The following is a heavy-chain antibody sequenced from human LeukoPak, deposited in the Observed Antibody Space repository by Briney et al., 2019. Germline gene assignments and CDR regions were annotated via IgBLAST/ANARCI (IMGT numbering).Heavy chain of an antibody. CDR2: IYYSGST. V-gene: IGHV4-30-4*08. D-gene: IGHD3-3*01. CDR1: GGSISSGDYY. J-gene: IGHJ1*01. CDR3: ARSSYYDFWSGYQYFQH. Sequence: SETLSLTCTVSGGSISSGDYYWSWIRQPPGKGLEWIGYIYYSGSTYYSPSLKSRVTISVGTSKNQFSLKLSSVTAADTAVYYCARSSYYDFWSGYQYFQHWGQGTLVTVSS.